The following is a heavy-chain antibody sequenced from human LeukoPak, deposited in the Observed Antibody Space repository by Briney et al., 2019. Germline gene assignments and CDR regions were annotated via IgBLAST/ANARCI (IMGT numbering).Heavy chain of an antibody. CDR2: MNPNSGGT. CDR3: ARATKPAAAVYNDAFDI. CDR1: GYTFTGYY. D-gene: IGHD6-13*01. Sequence: ASVKVSCKASGYTFTGYYMHWVRQAPGQGLEWMGWMNPNSGGTNYAQKFQGRVTMTRDTSISTAYMELSRLRSDDTAVYYCARATKPAAAVYNDAFDIWGQGTMVTVSS. J-gene: IGHJ3*02. V-gene: IGHV1-2*02.